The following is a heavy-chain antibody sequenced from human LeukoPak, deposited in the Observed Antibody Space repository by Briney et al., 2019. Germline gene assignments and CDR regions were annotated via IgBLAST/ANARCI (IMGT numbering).Heavy chain of an antibody. D-gene: IGHD3-22*01. CDR3: AKDAYYYDSSGSTY. CDR1: GFTFSSYA. CDR2: ISGSGGST. J-gene: IGHJ4*02. Sequence: GGSLRLSCAASGFTFSSYAMSWVRQAPGKGLEWVSAISGSGGSTYYADSVKGRFTISRDNFKNTLYLQMNSLRAEDTAVYYCAKDAYYYDSSGSTYWGQGTLVTVSS. V-gene: IGHV3-23*01.